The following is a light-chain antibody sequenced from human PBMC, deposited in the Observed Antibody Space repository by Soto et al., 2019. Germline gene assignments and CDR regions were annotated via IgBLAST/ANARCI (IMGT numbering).Light chain of an antibody. CDR2: DAS. CDR3: QQYDSYSWT. CDR1: QSISSW. V-gene: IGKV1-5*01. Sequence: DIQMTQSPSTLSASVGDRVTITCRASQSISSWLAWYQQKPGKAPKLLIYDASNLESGVPSRFSGGGSGTEFSLTISSLQPDDFATYYCQQYDSYSWTFGQGTKVDIK. J-gene: IGKJ1*01.